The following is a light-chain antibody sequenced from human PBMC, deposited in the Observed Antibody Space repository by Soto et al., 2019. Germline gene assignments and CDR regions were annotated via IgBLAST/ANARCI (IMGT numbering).Light chain of an antibody. CDR1: QGIRND. J-gene: IGKJ1*01. Sequence: AIQMTQSPSSLSGSVGDRVTITCRASQGIRNDLGWYQQKPGKAPKLLIYAASSLQSGVPSRFSGSGSGTDFTLTISSMQPEDFATYYCLQDYNYPPTFGQGTKVDIK. CDR2: AAS. CDR3: LQDYNYPPT. V-gene: IGKV1-6*01.